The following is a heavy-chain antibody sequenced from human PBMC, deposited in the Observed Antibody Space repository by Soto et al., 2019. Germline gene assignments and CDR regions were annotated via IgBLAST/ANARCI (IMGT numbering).Heavy chain of an antibody. J-gene: IGHJ5*02. V-gene: IGHV4-39*01. CDR1: GGSIISSNFY. Sequence: QLQESGPGLVKPSETLSLTCTVSGGSIISSNFYWGWIRQPPGKGLEWIGSVEYGGSTYDNPYLKSRGTRPADTSKTHLSLKLTSVTAADTAISYCARHVRGAVTMNWFDPWGHGTLVTVSS. CDR2: VEYGGST. CDR3: ARHVRGAVTMNWFDP. D-gene: IGHD3-10*02.